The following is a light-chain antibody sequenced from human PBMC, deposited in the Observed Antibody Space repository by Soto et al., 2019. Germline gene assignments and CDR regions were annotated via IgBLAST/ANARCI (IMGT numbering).Light chain of an antibody. CDR3: KQRHETPLIT. CDR1: QNIATY. Sequence: DIQMTQSPPSLSASVGDRITISCRASQNIATYLNWYQQKPGKAPQLLIYATSNLQSGVPSRFSGGGSGTDFTLSISSLQPEDLAIYYCKQRHETPLITFGQGTGLEIK. J-gene: IGKJ5*01. V-gene: IGKV1-39*01. CDR2: ATS.